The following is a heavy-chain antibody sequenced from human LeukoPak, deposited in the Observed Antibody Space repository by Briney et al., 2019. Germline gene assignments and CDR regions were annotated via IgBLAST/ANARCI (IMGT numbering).Heavy chain of an antibody. CDR2: IYSDGTI. CDR3: AREVGGGASGQ. J-gene: IGHJ4*02. V-gene: IGHV3-66*01. Sequence: GESLRLCCAASGFTVSSNYISWVRQVPGKGLEWVSVIYSDGTISYADSVKGRFTISRDNSENTLYLQMNSLRVEDTAVYYCAREVGGGASGQWGQGTLVTVSS. D-gene: IGHD3-16*01. CDR1: GFTVSSNY.